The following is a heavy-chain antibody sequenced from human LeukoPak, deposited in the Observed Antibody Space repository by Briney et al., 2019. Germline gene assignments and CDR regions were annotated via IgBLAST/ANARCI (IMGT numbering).Heavy chain of an antibody. D-gene: IGHD3-10*01. CDR2: INPNSGGT. CDR3: ARDGLGSGSPNYYMDV. Sequence: ASVKVSCKASGYTFTGYYMHWVRQAPGQGLEWMGWINPNSGGTNYAQKFQGRVTMTRDTSISIAYMELSRLRSDDTAVYYCARDGLGSGSPNYYMDVWGKGTTVTISS. CDR1: GYTFTGYY. J-gene: IGHJ6*03. V-gene: IGHV1-2*02.